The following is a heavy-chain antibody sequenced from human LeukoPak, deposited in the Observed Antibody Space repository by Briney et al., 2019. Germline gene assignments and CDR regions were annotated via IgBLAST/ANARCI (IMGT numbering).Heavy chain of an antibody. CDR1: GFTVSNNY. Sequence: GGSLRLSCAASGFTVSNNYMSCVRQAPGKGLEWGSVIYSGGSTYYADSVKGRFAISRDNSKNTLYLQMNSLRAEDTAVYYCAKVNWNDGNNWFDPWGQGTLVTVSS. D-gene: IGHD1-1*01. CDR2: IYSGGST. CDR3: AKVNWNDGNNWFDP. V-gene: IGHV3-66*01. J-gene: IGHJ5*02.